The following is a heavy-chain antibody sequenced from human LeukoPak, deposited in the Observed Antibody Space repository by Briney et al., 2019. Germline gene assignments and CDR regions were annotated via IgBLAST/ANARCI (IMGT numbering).Heavy chain of an antibody. V-gene: IGHV4-39*07. CDR3: ARSKAHLSASWYGNWFDP. J-gene: IGHJ5*02. D-gene: IGHD6-13*01. CDR2: IYHSGDT. Sequence: SETLSLTCTLSGGSISSSNYYWGWIRQPPGEGLEWIASIYHSGDTYYNPSLRSRVTISLDTSKNQLSLKLSSVTAADTAVYYCARSKAHLSASWYGNWFDPWGQGTLVTVSS. CDR1: GGSISSSNYY.